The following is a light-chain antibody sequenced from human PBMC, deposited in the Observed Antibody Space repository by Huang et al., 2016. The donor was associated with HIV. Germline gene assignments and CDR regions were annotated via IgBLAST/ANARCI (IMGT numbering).Light chain of an antibody. CDR1: QTISNY. V-gene: IGKV1-39*01. CDR3: QQSHSNPIT. Sequence: DIQMTQSPSSLSASVGDRVTITCRASQTISNYLNWYQQRPGRAPKRLIYAASTLQTGVPTRFRGSGSGTDFTLTISSLQPEDFAAYYCQQSHSNPITFGQGTRLEIK. CDR2: AAS. J-gene: IGKJ5*01.